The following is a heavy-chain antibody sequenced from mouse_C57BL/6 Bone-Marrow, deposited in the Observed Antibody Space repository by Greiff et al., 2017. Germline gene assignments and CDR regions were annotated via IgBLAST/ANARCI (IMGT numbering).Heavy chain of an antibody. CDR1: GYTFTSYW. CDR2: IHPNSGST. D-gene: IGHD1-1*01. CDR3: ARIGATDYAMDY. Sequence: QVQLQQPGAELVKPGASVKLSCKASGYTFTSYWMHWVKQRPGQGLEWIGMIHPNSGSTNYNEKFKGKATLTVDKSSSTAYMELRSLTSEDSAVYYCARIGATDYAMDYWGQGTSVTVSS. J-gene: IGHJ4*01. V-gene: IGHV1-64*01.